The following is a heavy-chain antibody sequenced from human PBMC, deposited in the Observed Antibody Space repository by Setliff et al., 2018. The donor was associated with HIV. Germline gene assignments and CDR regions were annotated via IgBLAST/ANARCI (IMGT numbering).Heavy chain of an antibody. CDR2: INANTGNP. V-gene: IGHV7-4-1*02. CDR3: ARDYNYASGTYNWFDP. CDR1: GYVFTTYV. Sequence: GASVKVSCKASGYVFTTYVVNWVRQAPGRGLELMGWINANTGNPRYAPGFTGRFVFSLDTSATTAHLQINGLKTDDTAVYYCARDYNYASGTYNWFDPWGQGTLVTVPS. D-gene: IGHD3-10*01. J-gene: IGHJ5*02.